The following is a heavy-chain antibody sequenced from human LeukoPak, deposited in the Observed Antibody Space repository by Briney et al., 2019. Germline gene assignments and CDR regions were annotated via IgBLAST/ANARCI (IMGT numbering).Heavy chain of an antibody. CDR1: GGTISRYY. Sequence: PSETLSLTCTVSGGTISRYYWSWIRQPAGKGLEWIGRIYTSGSTNYNPSLKSRVTMSVDTSKNQFSLKLSSVTAADTAVYYCARDSATIFGVVIEAGFDPWGQGTLVTVSS. CDR2: IYTSGST. D-gene: IGHD3-3*01. J-gene: IGHJ5*02. CDR3: ARDSATIFGVVIEAGFDP. V-gene: IGHV4-4*07.